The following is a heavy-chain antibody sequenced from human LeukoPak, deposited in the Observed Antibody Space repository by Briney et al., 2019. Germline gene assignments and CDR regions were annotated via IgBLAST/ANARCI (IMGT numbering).Heavy chain of an antibody. V-gene: IGHV3-21*01. J-gene: IGHJ4*02. CDR2: ISISSTYI. Sequence: GGSLTFYGAASGFTFSSYNMNWVRQAPGKGLEWVSSISISSTYIYYADSVRGRFTISRDNAKNSLYLQMNSLRAEDTAVYYCAIDPGTVDTAMVPVWDYWGQGTLVTVSS. CDR3: AIDPGTVDTAMVPVWDY. CDR1: GFTFSSYN. D-gene: IGHD5-18*01.